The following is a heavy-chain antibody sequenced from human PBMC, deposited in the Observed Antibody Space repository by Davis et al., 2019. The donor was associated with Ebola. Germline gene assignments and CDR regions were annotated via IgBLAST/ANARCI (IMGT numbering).Heavy chain of an antibody. CDR3: AKSGLSFGVVKYHYGMDV. CDR2: IKQDGSEK. D-gene: IGHD3-3*01. J-gene: IGHJ6*04. Sequence: GESLKISCAASGFTFSDYYMSWVRQAPGKGLEWVANIKQDGSEKYYVDSVKGRFTISRDNSKKTLYLQMNSLRAEDTAVYYCAKSGLSFGVVKYHYGMDVWGKGTTVTVSS. CDR1: GFTFSDYY. V-gene: IGHV3-7*03.